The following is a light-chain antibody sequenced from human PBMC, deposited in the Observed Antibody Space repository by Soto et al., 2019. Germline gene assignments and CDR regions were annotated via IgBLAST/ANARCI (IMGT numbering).Light chain of an antibody. Sequence: EIVMTQSPDTLSVSPGERATLSCRASQSVTSNLAWYQQKPGQAPRLLIYDASARATGIPARVSGSGSGTEFTLTISSLHSEDIALYYCHQYSDWPYTFGQGTQVDIK. CDR2: DAS. V-gene: IGKV3-15*01. CDR3: HQYSDWPYT. CDR1: QSVTSN. J-gene: IGKJ2*01.